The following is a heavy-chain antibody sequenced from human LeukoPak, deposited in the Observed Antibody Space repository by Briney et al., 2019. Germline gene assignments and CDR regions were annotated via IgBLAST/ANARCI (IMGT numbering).Heavy chain of an antibody. CDR3: AKSGRDGDYSYFDY. CDR1: GFTFRSYG. V-gene: IGHV3-30*18. D-gene: IGHD4-17*01. Sequence: PGGSLRLSCAATGFTFRSYGMHWVRQAPGKGLEWVALISYETSNKYYADSVKGRFTISRDNSKNTLYLQMNSLRIEDTAVYYCAKSGRDGDYSYFDYWGQGSLATVSS. J-gene: IGHJ4*02. CDR2: ISYETSNK.